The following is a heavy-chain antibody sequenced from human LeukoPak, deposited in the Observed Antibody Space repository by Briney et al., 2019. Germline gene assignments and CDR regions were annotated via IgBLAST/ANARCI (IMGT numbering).Heavy chain of an antibody. Sequence: GGSLRLSCAASGFTFDDYAMHWVRHAPGKGLEWVSGISWNSGSIGYADSVKGRFTISRDNAKNSLYLQMNSLRAEDTALYYCAKARSSWYDYFDYWGQGTLVTVSS. J-gene: IGHJ4*02. D-gene: IGHD6-13*01. CDR3: AKARSSWYDYFDY. CDR2: ISWNSGSI. CDR1: GFTFDDYA. V-gene: IGHV3-9*01.